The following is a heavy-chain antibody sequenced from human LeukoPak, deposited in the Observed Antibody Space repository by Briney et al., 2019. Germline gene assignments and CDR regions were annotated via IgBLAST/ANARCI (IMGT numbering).Heavy chain of an antibody. D-gene: IGHD3-10*01. J-gene: IGHJ4*02. V-gene: IGHV3-15*01. CDR1: GFTFSNAW. Sequence: GGSLRLSCAASGFTFSNAWMSWVRQAPGKGLEWVGRIKSKTDGGTTDYAAPVKGRFTISRDDSKNTLYLQMNSLKTEDTAVYYCAREGPTYYYGSGSYYNVDYWGQGTLVTVSS. CDR3: AREGPTYYYGSGSYYNVDY. CDR2: IKSKTDGGTT.